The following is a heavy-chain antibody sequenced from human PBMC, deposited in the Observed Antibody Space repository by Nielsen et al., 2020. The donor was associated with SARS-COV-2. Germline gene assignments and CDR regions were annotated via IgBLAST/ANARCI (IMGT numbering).Heavy chain of an antibody. Sequence: GESLKISCKTSGYTFSTYWIGWVRQMPGKGLEWMGIIYPGDSDTRYSPFFQGQVTISADESISTTYLQWRSLKASDTAMYYCAREGRDDSGTERHGMDVWGRGTTVTVSS. CDR2: IYPGDSDT. CDR1: GYTFSTYW. J-gene: IGHJ6*02. V-gene: IGHV5-51*01. CDR3: AREGRDDSGTERHGMDV. D-gene: IGHD3-10*01.